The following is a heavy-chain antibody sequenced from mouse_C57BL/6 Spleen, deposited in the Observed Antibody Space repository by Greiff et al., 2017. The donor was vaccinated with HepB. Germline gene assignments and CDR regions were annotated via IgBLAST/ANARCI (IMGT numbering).Heavy chain of an antibody. CDR2: IYPSDSET. V-gene: IGHV1-61*01. Sequence: QVQLQQPGAELVRPGSSVKLSCKASGYTFTSYWMDWVKQRPGQGLEWIGNIYPSDSETHYNQKFKDKATLTVDKSSSTAYMQLSSLTSEDSAVYYCARSANSRYFDVWGTGTTVTVSS. CDR3: ARSANSRYFDV. J-gene: IGHJ1*03. CDR1: GYTFTSYW.